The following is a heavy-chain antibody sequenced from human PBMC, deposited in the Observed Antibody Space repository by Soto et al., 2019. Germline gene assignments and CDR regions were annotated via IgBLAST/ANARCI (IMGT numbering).Heavy chain of an antibody. CDR1: GYTFTSYG. Sequence: ASVKVSCKASGYTFTSYGISWVRQAPGQGLEWMGWISTYNGNTNYAQKLQGRVTMTTDTSTSTAYMELRSLRSDDTAVYYCARGSVTTHSYDYGGQEPLVPVSS. J-gene: IGHJ4*02. D-gene: IGHD4-17*01. CDR3: ARGSVTTHSYDY. V-gene: IGHV1-18*01. CDR2: ISTYNGNT.